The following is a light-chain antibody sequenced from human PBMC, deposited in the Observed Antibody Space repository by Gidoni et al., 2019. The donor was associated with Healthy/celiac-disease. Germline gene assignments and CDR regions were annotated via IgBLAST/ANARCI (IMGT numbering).Light chain of an antibody. J-gene: IGKJ2*01. CDR3: RQSYSTPYT. CDR1: QSISSY. Sequence: DIQMTQSPSSLSASVGDRVTITCRASQSISSYLNWYQQKPGKAPKLLIYAASSLQSGVPSRFSGSGSGTEFTLTISSLQPEDFATYYCRQSYSTPYTFGKGTKLEIK. V-gene: IGKV1-39*01. CDR2: AAS.